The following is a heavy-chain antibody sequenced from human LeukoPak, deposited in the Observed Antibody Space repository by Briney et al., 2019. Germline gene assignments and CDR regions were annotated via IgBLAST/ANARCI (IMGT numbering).Heavy chain of an antibody. J-gene: IGHJ6*02. CDR3: ARAYYGSGSYYSYYYYGMDV. CDR2: MNPNSGNT. V-gene: IGHV1-8*01. D-gene: IGHD3-10*01. Sequence: ASVKVSCKASGYTFTSYDINWERQATGQGLEWMGWMNPNSGNTGYAQKFQGRVTMTRNTSISTAYMELSSLRSEDTAVYYCARAYYGSGSYYSYYYYGMDVWGQGTTVTVSS. CDR1: GYTFTSYD.